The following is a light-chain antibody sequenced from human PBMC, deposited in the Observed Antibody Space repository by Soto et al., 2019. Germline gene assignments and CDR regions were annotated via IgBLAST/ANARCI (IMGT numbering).Light chain of an antibody. Sequence: QSVLTQPPSVSAAPGQKVTISCSGSSSNIGNNYVSWYQQLPGTAPKLLIYENNKRPSGIPDRFSGFKSGTSATLGITGLQTGDEADYYCGTWDSSLSARVFGGGTKVTV. V-gene: IGLV1-51*02. CDR3: GTWDSSLSARV. CDR1: SSNIGNNY. J-gene: IGLJ2*01. CDR2: ENN.